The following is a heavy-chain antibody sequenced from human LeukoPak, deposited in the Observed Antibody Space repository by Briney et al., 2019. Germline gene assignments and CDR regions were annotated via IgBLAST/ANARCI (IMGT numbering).Heavy chain of an antibody. Sequence: PSETLSLTCTVSGASVSSSGFNWGWIRQPPGKGLEWIGSFYYSGSTNYNPSLKSRVTISVDTSMNQFSLKLSSVTAADTAVYYCVYYYGSGSVEYWGQGTLVTVSS. CDR3: VYYYGSGSVEY. J-gene: IGHJ4*02. D-gene: IGHD3-10*01. CDR1: GASVSSSGFN. V-gene: IGHV4-39*01. CDR2: FYYSGST.